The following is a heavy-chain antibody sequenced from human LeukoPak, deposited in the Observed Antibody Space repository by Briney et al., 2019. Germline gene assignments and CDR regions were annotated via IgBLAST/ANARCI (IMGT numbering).Heavy chain of an antibody. CDR1: GVSFSGYY. V-gene: IGHV4-34*01. CDR3: VRHVARAFDI. Sequence: SETLSLTCAVYGVSFSGYYWSWIRQPPGKGLEWIGEINHSGSTKYNPSLKSRVTISIDTSKNQLSLKLSSVTAADTAVYSCVRHVARAFDIWGQGTKVTVSS. J-gene: IGHJ3*02. CDR2: INHSGST.